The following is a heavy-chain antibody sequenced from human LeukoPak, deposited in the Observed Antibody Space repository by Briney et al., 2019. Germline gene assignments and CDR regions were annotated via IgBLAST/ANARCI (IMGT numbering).Heavy chain of an antibody. CDR3: ASGDYGAGSPVMRY. Sequence: SETLSLTCTVSGGSISSYSWTWIRQPVGKGLEWIGRIYTSGDTKYNPSLKSRVTISVGASNNQFSLKLTSVTAADTAVYYCASGDYGAGSPVMRYWGHGTLVIVSS. D-gene: IGHD3-10*01. CDR2: IYTSGDT. V-gene: IGHV4-4*07. CDR1: GGSISSYS. J-gene: IGHJ4*01.